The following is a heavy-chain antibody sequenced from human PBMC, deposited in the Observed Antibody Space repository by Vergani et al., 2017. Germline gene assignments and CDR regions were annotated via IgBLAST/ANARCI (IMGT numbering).Heavy chain of an antibody. CDR1: GFTFSSYD. CDR2: IGTAGDT. CDR3: ARAVSTTVGDPPGY. D-gene: IGHD4-23*01. V-gene: IGHV3-13*01. J-gene: IGHJ4*02. Sequence: EVQLVESGGGLVQPGGSLRLSCAASGFTFSSYDMHWVRQAPGKGLEWVSAIGTAGDTYYPGSVKGRFTSSRENAKNSLYLQMNSLRAGDTAIYYCARAVSTTVGDPPGYWGQGTLVTVSS.